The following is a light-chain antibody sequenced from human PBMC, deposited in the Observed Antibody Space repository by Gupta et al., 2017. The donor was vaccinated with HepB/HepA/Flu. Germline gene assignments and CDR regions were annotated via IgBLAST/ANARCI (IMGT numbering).Light chain of an antibody. CDR1: SRDVGSYNY. V-gene: IGLV2-14*03. CDR3: SSYTSRSTLL. Sequence: QSALTQPDSVSGSPGQSITIACNGPSRDVGSYNYVSWYQHHPGNAPKLMIYDFSNRPSGASNRFSGSKSGNTAPLTSSGLHAEDEAYYYCSSYTSRSTLLFGGGTKLTVL. J-gene: IGLJ2*01. CDR2: DFS.